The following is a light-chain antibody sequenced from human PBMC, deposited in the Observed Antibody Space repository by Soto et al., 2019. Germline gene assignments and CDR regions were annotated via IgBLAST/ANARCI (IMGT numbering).Light chain of an antibody. CDR2: LGS. Sequence: DIVMTQSPLSLPVTPGEPASISCRSSQSLLHSNGYNYLDWYLQKPGQSPQLLIYLGSNRASGVPERFSGSGSGTDCTLKISRVEAEDVGVYYCVQGLQTPPTFGQGTKLEIK. V-gene: IGKV2-28*01. J-gene: IGKJ2*01. CDR1: QSLLHSNGYNY. CDR3: VQGLQTPPT.